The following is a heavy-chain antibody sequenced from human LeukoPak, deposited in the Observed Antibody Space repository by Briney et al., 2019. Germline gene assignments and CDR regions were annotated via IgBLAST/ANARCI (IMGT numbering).Heavy chain of an antibody. D-gene: IGHD3-10*01. CDR1: GFTFTSYA. Sequence: GGSLRLSCAASGFTFTSYAMTWVRQAPGKGLEWVSGISNSGSSTYYADSVKGRFTISRDNSKNTLYLQLSSLRAEDTAVYYCANTAVRGSYNMDVWGQGTTVTVSS. V-gene: IGHV3-23*01. CDR3: ANTAVRGSYNMDV. J-gene: IGHJ6*02. CDR2: ISNSGSST.